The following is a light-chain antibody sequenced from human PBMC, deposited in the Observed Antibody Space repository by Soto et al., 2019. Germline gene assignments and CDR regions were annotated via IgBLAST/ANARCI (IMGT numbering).Light chain of an antibody. CDR1: QSVSSSY. CDR3: QQYGRSPGT. J-gene: IGKJ1*01. V-gene: IGKV3-20*01. Sequence: EIVLTQSPGTLSLSPGERATLSCRASQSVSSSYLAWYQQRPGQAPRLLIYGASSRDTGIPDRFSGSGSGTDLSLTISRLEPEDYAVYYCQQYGRSPGTFGQGTKVEIK. CDR2: GAS.